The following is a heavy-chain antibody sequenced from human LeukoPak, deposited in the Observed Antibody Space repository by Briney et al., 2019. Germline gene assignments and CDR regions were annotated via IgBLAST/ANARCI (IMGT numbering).Heavy chain of an antibody. J-gene: IGHJ4*02. D-gene: IGHD1-26*01. CDR3: ARERSGSYSGFDY. CDR2: IYYSGST. CDR1: GGSISSGDYY. Sequence: SQTLSLTCTVPGGSISSGDYYWSWIRQPPGKGLEWIGYIYYSGSTYYNPSLKSRITISVDTSKNQFSLKLSSVTAADTAVYYCARERSGSYSGFDYWAREPWSPSPQ. V-gene: IGHV4-30-4*01.